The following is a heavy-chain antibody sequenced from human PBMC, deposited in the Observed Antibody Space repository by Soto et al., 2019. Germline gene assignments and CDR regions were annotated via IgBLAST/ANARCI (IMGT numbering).Heavy chain of an antibody. CDR1: GLTFSISW. CDR3: AKESQYSSGPVWLNGMDV. J-gene: IGHJ6*02. D-gene: IGHD6-19*01. Sequence: PGGSLRLSCTASGLTFSISWMTWVRQAPGEGLEWVSNINPAGNVQHYADSVKERFTISRDNSKNSLFLQMNSLRVEDTAVYYCAKESQYSSGPVWLNGMDVWGQGTTVTVSS. V-gene: IGHV3-7*01. CDR2: INPAGNVQ.